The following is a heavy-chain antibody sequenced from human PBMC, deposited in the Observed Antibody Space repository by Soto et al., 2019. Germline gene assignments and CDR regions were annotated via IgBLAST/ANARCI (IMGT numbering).Heavy chain of an antibody. CDR3: VRRGSGHTFDY. V-gene: IGHV4-39*01. CDR2: LYSGST. D-gene: IGHD3-10*01. J-gene: IGHJ4*02. CDR1: SASISRGGFH. Sequence: QLQLQESGPGLVKPSETLSLTCAVSSASISRGGFHWGWIRQPPGQGLEWIGSLYSGSTYYNPSLKSRVTISADTSKNEFSLRLTSVTAADTAVYYCVRRGSGHTFDYWGQGTLVTVSS.